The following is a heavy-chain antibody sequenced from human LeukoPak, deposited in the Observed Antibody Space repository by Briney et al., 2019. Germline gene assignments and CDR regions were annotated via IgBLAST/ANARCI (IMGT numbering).Heavy chain of an antibody. V-gene: IGHV3-48*01. CDR3: ARGPSSQFRTDY. D-gene: IGHD2-2*01. Sequence: GGSLRLSCTASGFTFSSYTMNWVRQAPGKGLEWVSYIGRSSSPIYYADSVKGRFTISRDNAKNSLYLQMNGLRAEDTAVYYCARGPSSQFRTDYWGQGTLVTVSS. J-gene: IGHJ4*02. CDR1: GFTFSSYT. CDR2: IGRSSSPI.